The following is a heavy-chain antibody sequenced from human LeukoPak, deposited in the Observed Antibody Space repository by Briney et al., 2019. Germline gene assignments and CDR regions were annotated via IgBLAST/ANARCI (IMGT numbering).Heavy chain of an antibody. CDR2: INPNSGGT. CDR3: ARDYDSSSPHDY. V-gene: IGHV1-2*06. J-gene: IGHJ4*02. Sequence: ASVKVSCKASGYTFTGYYMHWVRQAPGQGLEWMGPINPNSGGTNYAQKFQGRVTMTRDTSISTAYMELSRLRSDDTAVYYCARDYDSSSPHDYWGQGTLVTVSS. CDR1: GYTFTGYY. D-gene: IGHD6-6*01.